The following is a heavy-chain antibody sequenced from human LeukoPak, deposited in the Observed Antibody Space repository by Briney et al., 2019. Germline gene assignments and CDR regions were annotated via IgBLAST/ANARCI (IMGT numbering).Heavy chain of an antibody. CDR3: ARVSDSSGWYGIYFDY. J-gene: IGHJ4*02. CDR1: GGTFSSYA. CDR2: IIPILGIA. Sequence: GASVKVSCKASGGTFSSYAISWVRQAPGQGLEWMGRIIPILGIANYAQKFQGRVTITADKSTSAAYMELSSLRSEDTAVYYCARVSDSSGWYGIYFDYWGQGALVTVSS. V-gene: IGHV1-69*04. D-gene: IGHD6-19*01.